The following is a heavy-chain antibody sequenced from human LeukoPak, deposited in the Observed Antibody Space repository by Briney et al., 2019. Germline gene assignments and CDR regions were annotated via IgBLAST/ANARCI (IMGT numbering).Heavy chain of an antibody. CDR1: GFSLSTSGMC. D-gene: IGHD4-17*01. V-gene: IGHV2-70*11. J-gene: IGHJ4*02. Sequence: SGPTLVNPTQTLTLTCTFSGFSLSTSGMCVSWIRQPPGKALEWLARIDWDDDKYYSTSLKTRLTISKDTSKNQVVLTMTNMDPADTATYYCARIPHGDYAFDYWGQGTLVTVSS. CDR3: ARIPHGDYAFDY. CDR2: IDWDDDK.